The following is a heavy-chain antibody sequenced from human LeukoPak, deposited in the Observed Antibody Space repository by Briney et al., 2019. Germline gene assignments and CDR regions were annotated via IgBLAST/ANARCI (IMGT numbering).Heavy chain of an antibody. D-gene: IGHD3-22*01. CDR3: AKGGDYYDNSGLDY. V-gene: IGHV3-23*01. J-gene: IGHJ4*02. Sequence: PGGSLRLSCAASGFTFSSYAMSWVRQAPGKGLEWVSAISGSGGSTYYADSVKGRFTISRDNSKNTLYLQMNGLRAEDTAVYYCAKGGDYYDNSGLDYWGQGTLVTVSS. CDR1: GFTFSSYA. CDR2: ISGSGGST.